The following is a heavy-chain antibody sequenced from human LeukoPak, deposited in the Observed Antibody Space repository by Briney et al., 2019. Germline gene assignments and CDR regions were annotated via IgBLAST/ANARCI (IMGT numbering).Heavy chain of an antibody. CDR3: AKALSHCSGGSCYSAVDY. V-gene: IGHV3-23*01. CDR1: GFTFSSYA. CDR2: ISGSGGST. J-gene: IGHJ4*02. Sequence: GGSLRLSCAASGFTFSSYAMSWVRQAPGKGLEWVSAISGSGGSTYYADSVKGRFTISRDNSKNTLYLQMNRLRAEDTAVYYCAKALSHCSGGSCYSAVDYWGQGTLVTVSS. D-gene: IGHD2-15*01.